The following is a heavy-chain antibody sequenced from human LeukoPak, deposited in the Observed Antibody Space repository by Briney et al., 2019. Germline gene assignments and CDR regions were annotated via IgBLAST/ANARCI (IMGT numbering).Heavy chain of an antibody. D-gene: IGHD3-16*01. CDR3: ARGTYYYEF. CDR1: NFTFSSYW. J-gene: IGHJ4*02. Sequence: GGSLRLSCAASNFTFSSYWMSWVRQAPGKGLEWVAYMNQLGNEKNYVDSVKGRFTISRDNAKNSLYLQMNSLRAEDTAVYYCARGTYYYEFWGQGTLVTVSS. CDR2: MNQLGNEK. V-gene: IGHV3-7*04.